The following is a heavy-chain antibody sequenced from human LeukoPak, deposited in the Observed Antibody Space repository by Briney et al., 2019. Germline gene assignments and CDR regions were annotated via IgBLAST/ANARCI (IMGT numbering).Heavy chain of an antibody. CDR1: GFTFSSYA. CDR2: ISGSGDSA. CDR3: AKGVASSAYSAFDY. V-gene: IGHV3-23*01. D-gene: IGHD3-22*01. Sequence: GGSLRLSCAASGFTFSSYAMSWVRQAPGKGLEWVSVISGSGDSAYYADSVKGRFTISRDNSQNTLYLQMNSLRAEDTAVYYCAKGVASSAYSAFDYWGQGTLVTVSS. J-gene: IGHJ4*02.